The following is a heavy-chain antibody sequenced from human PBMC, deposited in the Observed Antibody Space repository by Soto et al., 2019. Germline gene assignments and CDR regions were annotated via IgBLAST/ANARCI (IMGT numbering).Heavy chain of an antibody. CDR2: IYYSGST. J-gene: IGHJ5*02. D-gene: IGHD3-22*01. V-gene: IGHV4-30-4*01. Sequence: SETLSLTCTVSGGSISSGDYYWSWIRQPPGKGLEWIGYIYYSGSTYYNPSLKSRVTISVDTSKNQFSLKLSSVTAADTAVYYCARDSRVDSSGYTQTNWFDPWGQGTLVTVS. CDR1: GGSISSGDYY. CDR3: ARDSRVDSSGYTQTNWFDP.